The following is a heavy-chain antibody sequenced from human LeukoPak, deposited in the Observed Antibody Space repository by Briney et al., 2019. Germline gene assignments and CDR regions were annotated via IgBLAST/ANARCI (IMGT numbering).Heavy chain of an antibody. CDR2: IYYSGST. Sequence: SETLSLTCTVSGGSISSSSYYWGWIRQPPGKGLEWIVSIYYSGSTYYNPSLKSRVTITVNTAKNQFSLKLSSVTAADTAVYYCARLAWGFSSSQYFDYWGQGTLVTVSS. J-gene: IGHJ4*02. CDR3: ARLAWGFSSSQYFDY. CDR1: GGSISSSSYY. V-gene: IGHV4-39*01. D-gene: IGHD6-6*01.